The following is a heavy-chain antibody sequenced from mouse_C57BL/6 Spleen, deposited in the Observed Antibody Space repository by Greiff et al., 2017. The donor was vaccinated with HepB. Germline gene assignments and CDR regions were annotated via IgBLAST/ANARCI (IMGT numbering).Heavy chain of an antibody. CDR1: GFTFSSYG. Sequence: EVHLVESGGDLVKPGGSLKLSCAASGFTFSSYGMSWVRQTPDKRLEWVATISSGGSYTYYPDSVKGRFTISRDNAKNTLYLQMSSLKSEDTAMYYCARHEGYRFAYWGQGTLVTVSA. V-gene: IGHV5-6*01. D-gene: IGHD3-2*02. J-gene: IGHJ3*01. CDR3: ARHEGYRFAY. CDR2: ISSGGSYT.